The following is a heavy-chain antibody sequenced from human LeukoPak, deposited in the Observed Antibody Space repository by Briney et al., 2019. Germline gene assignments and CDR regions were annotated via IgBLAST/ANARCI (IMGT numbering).Heavy chain of an antibody. Sequence: SETLSLTCAVYGGSSSGYYWSWIRQPPGKGLEWIGEINHSGSTNYNPSLKSRVTISVDTSKNQFSLKLSSVTAADTAVYYCARAMVRGVIFGDDYWGQGTLVTVSS. D-gene: IGHD3-10*01. V-gene: IGHV4-34*01. CDR2: INHSGST. CDR1: GGSSSGYY. CDR3: ARAMVRGVIFGDDY. J-gene: IGHJ4*02.